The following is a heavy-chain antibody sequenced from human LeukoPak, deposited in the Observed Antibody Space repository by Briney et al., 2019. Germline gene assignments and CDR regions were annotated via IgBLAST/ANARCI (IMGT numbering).Heavy chain of an antibody. D-gene: IGHD5-18*01. J-gene: IGHJ4*02. CDR3: ARVADTAMATNYFDY. Sequence: ASVKVSCKASGYTFTGYYMHWVRQAPGQGLEWIGWINPNSGGTNYAQKFQGRVTMTRDTSISTAYMELSRLRSDDTAVYYCARVADTAMATNYFDYWGQGTLVTVSS. V-gene: IGHV1-2*02. CDR1: GYTFTGYY. CDR2: INPNSGGT.